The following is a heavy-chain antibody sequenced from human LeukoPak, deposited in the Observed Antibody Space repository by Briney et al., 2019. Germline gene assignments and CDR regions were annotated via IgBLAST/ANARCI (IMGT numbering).Heavy chain of an antibody. CDR2: ISGSGGST. V-gene: IGHV3-23*01. CDR3: AKEPQYGSGSHFDY. CDR1: GFTFSSYA. J-gene: IGHJ4*02. Sequence: PGRSLRLSCAASGFTFSSYAMHWVRQAPGKGLEWVSAISGSGGSTYYADSVKGRFTISRDNSKNTLYLQMNSLRAEDTAVYYCAKEPQYGSGSHFDYWGQGTLVIVSS. D-gene: IGHD3-10*01.